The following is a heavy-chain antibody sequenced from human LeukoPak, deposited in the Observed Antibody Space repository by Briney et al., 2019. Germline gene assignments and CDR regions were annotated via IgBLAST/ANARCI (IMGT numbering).Heavy chain of an antibody. J-gene: IGHJ6*03. CDR3: ARDNYDFWSGYLGYYYYMDV. D-gene: IGHD3-3*01. CDR2: INPNSGNR. V-gene: IGHV1-8*02. Sequence: ASVKVSCKASGYTFTTLDINWVRQATGQGLEWMGWINPNSGNRGYAQKFQGRVTMTRDTSISTAYMELSRLRSDDTAVYYCARDNYDFWSGYLGYYYYMDVWGKGTTVTVSS. CDR1: GYTFTTLD.